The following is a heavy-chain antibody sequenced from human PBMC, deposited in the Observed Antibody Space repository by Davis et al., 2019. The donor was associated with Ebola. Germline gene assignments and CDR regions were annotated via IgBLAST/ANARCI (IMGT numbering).Heavy chain of an antibody. CDR3: ARGDCSGGSCYSTDY. D-gene: IGHD2-15*01. J-gene: IGHJ4*02. Sequence: ASVKVSCKASGGTFSSYAISWVRQAPGQGLEWMGIINPSGGSTSYAQKFQGRVTMTRDTSTSTVYMELSSLRSEDTAVYYCARGDCSGGSCYSTDYWGQGTLVTVSS. V-gene: IGHV1-46*01. CDR2: INPSGGST. CDR1: GGTFSSYA.